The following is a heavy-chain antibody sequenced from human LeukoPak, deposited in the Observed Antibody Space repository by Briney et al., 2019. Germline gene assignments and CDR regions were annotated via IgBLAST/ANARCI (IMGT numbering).Heavy chain of an antibody. D-gene: IGHD6-19*01. Sequence: ASVKVSCKASGYTFTSYGISWVRQAPGQGLEWMGWISAYNGNTNYAQKLQGRVTMTTDTSTSTAYMELRSLRSDDAAVYYCARPSGWLKPYYFDYWGQGTLVTVSS. V-gene: IGHV1-18*01. CDR3: ARPSGWLKPYYFDY. CDR2: ISAYNGNT. J-gene: IGHJ4*02. CDR1: GYTFTSYG.